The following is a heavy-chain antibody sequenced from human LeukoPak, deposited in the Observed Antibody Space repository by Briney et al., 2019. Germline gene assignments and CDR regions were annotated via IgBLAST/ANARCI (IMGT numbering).Heavy chain of an antibody. D-gene: IGHD3-22*01. CDR2: ISGSGGST. Sequence: GGSLRLSCAASGFTFSSYGMSWVRQAPGKGLEWVSAISGSGGSTYYADSVKGRFTISRDNSKNTLYLQMNSLRAEDTAVYYCAKDVYSYYDSSGYPDYWGQGTLVTVSS. CDR1: GFTFSSYG. V-gene: IGHV3-23*01. CDR3: AKDVYSYYDSSGYPDY. J-gene: IGHJ4*02.